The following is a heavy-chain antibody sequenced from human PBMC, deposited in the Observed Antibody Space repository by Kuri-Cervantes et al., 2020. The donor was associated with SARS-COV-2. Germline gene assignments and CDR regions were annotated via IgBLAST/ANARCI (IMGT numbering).Heavy chain of an antibody. D-gene: IGHD2-2*01. CDR1: GGSISSYY. CDR2: IYYSGST. Sequence: GSLRLSCTVSGGSISSYYWRWIRQPPGKGLEWIGYIYYSGSTNYNPSLKSRVTISVDTSKNQFSLKLSSVTAADTAVYYCARTLVVPAAMLGYYYYYMDVWGKGTKVTVS. CDR3: ARTLVVPAAMLGYYYYYMDV. J-gene: IGHJ6*03. V-gene: IGHV4-59*01.